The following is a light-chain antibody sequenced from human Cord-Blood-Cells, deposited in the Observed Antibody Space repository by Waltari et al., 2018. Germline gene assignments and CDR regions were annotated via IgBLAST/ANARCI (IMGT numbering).Light chain of an antibody. Sequence: QSVLTQPPSVSAAPGQKVTISCSGSSPNIGNNYVSWYQQLPGTAPKLLIYENNKRPSGIPDRFSGSKSGTSATLGITGLQTGDEADYYCGTWDSSLSAGEFGGGTKLTVL. CDR3: GTWDSSLSAGE. J-gene: IGLJ3*02. CDR2: ENN. V-gene: IGLV1-51*02. CDR1: SPNIGNNY.